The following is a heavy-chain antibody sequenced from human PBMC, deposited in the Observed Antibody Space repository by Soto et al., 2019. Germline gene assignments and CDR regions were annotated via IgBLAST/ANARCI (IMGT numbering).Heavy chain of an antibody. CDR3: ASRSVSHAISDYYDS. CDR1: GYTFTSYG. J-gene: IGHJ4*02. CDR2: ISAYNGNT. Sequence: ASVKVSCKASGYTFTSYGISWVRQAPGQGLEWMGWISAYNGNTNYAQKLQGRVTMTTDTSTSTAYMELRSLRSDDTAVYYCASRSVSHAISDYYDSWGQGTLVTVSS. V-gene: IGHV1-18*01. D-gene: IGHD3-3*02.